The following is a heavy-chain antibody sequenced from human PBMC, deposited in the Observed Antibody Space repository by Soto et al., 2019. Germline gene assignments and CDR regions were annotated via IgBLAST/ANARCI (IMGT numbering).Heavy chain of an antibody. V-gene: IGHV5-51*01. CDR3: ASLGRDGYTTI. Sequence: PGESLKISCKASGYSFTSYWIAWVRQVPGKGLEWMGIIYPGDSDTRYSPSFQGQVTISADKSISTAYLQWSSLTASDTAIYYCASLGRDGYTTIWGQGTLVTVSS. J-gene: IGHJ4*02. CDR1: GYSFTSYW. D-gene: IGHD5-12*01. CDR2: IYPGDSDT.